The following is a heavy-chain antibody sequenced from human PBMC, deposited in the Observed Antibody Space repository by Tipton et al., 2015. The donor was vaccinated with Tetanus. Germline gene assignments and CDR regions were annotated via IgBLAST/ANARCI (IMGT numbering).Heavy chain of an antibody. J-gene: IGHJ4*02. V-gene: IGHV4-59*08. CDR2: IYYSGST. CDR3: ARLGYDILTGYHYDY. CDR1: GGSISSYY. D-gene: IGHD3-9*01. Sequence: TLSPTCTVSGGSISSYYWSWIRQPPGKGLEWIGYIYYSGSTNYNPSLKSRVTISVDTSKNQFSLKLSSVTAADTAVYYCARLGYDILTGYHYDYWGQGTLVTVSS.